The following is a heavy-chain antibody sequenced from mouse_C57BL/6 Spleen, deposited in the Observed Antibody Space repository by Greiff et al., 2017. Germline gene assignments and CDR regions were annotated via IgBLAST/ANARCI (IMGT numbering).Heavy chain of an antibody. J-gene: IGHJ2*01. CDR1: GYTFTSYW. V-gene: IGHV1-55*01. CDR3: AREGITTVVGDYFDY. D-gene: IGHD1-1*01. Sequence: QVQLQQPGAELVKPGASVKMSCKASGYTFTSYWITWVTQRPGQGLEWIGDIYPGSGSTNYNEKFTSKATLTVDPSSSTADMQLSSLTSDDAAVYYCAREGITTVVGDYFDYGGQGTALTVSS. CDR2: IYPGSGST.